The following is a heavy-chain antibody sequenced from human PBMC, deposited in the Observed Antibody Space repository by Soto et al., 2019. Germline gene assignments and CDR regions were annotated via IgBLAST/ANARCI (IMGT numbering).Heavy chain of an antibody. CDR2: IYYSGST. Sequence: SGTLALTCTVSGGSISSSSYYWGWIRQPPGKGLEWIGSIYYSGSTYYNPSLKSRVTISVDTSKNQFSLKLSSVTAADTAVYYCARNLFKYYDFWSGYGDYYYGMDVWGQGTTVPVSS. V-gene: IGHV4-39*01. CDR3: ARNLFKYYDFWSGYGDYYYGMDV. J-gene: IGHJ6*02. D-gene: IGHD3-3*01. CDR1: GGSISSSSYY.